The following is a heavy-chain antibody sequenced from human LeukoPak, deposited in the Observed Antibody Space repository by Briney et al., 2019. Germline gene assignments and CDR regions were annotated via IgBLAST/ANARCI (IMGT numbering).Heavy chain of an antibody. CDR2: INHSGST. Sequence: PSETLSLTCAVYGGSFSGYYWSWIRQPPGKGLEWIGEINHSGSTNYNPSLKSRVTISVDTSKNQFSLKLSSVTAADTAVYYCARGDYYDNSATDYWGQGTLVTVSS. V-gene: IGHV4-34*01. CDR1: GGSFSGYY. CDR3: ARGDYYDNSATDY. J-gene: IGHJ4*02. D-gene: IGHD3-22*01.